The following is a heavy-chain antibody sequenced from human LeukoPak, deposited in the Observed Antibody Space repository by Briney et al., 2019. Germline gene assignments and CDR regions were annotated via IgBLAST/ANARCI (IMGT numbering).Heavy chain of an antibody. J-gene: IGHJ4*02. V-gene: IGHV4-38-2*02. CDR1: GYSISSGYY. Sequence: PSETLSLTCTVSGYSISSGYYWGWIRQPPGKGLEWIGSIYHSGSTYYNPSLKSRVTISVDTSKNQFSLKLSAVTAADTAVYYWARRDYGGHFDYWGQGTLVTVSS. CDR3: ARRDYGGHFDY. CDR2: IYHSGST. D-gene: IGHD4-23*01.